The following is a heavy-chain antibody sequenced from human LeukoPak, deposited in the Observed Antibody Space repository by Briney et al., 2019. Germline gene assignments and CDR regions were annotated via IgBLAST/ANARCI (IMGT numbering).Heavy chain of an antibody. CDR2: ISAYNGNT. CDR3: AREYDSSGYYYPRDY. J-gene: IGHJ4*02. D-gene: IGHD3-22*01. Sequence: ASVKVSCKASGYTFTSYGISWVRQAPGQGLEWMGWISAYNGNTNYAQKLQDRVTMTTDTSTSTAYMELRSLRSDDTAVYYCAREYDSSGYYYPRDYWGQGTLVTVSS. V-gene: IGHV1-18*01. CDR1: GYTFTSYG.